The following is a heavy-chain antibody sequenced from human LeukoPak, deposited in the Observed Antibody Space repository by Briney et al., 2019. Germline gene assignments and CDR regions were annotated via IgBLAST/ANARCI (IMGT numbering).Heavy chain of an antibody. CDR1: GGSISSYY. V-gene: IGHV4-4*07. CDR3: ARAPVSAAIVWFDP. J-gene: IGHJ5*02. Sequence: KPSETLSLTCTVSGGSISSYYWSWIRQPAGKGLEWIGRIYTSGGTNYNPSLKSRVTMSVDTSKNQFSLKLSSVTAADTAVYYCARAPVSAAIVWFDPWGQGTLVTVSS. CDR2: IYTSGGT. D-gene: IGHD2-2*01.